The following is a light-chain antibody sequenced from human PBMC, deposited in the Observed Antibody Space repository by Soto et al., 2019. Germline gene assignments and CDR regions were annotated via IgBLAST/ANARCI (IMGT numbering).Light chain of an antibody. CDR1: QTIRSN. J-gene: IGKJ2*01. CDR3: QQYHNWPPQYT. Sequence: EIVMTQSPATLSVSPGDSAPLSCRASQTIRSNLAWYQQRPGQAPRLLIHGASTRATGVPARFSGSGSGTEFTLTISSLQSEDFAVYYCQQYHNWPPQYTFGQGTKLQIK. CDR2: GAS. V-gene: IGKV3-15*01.